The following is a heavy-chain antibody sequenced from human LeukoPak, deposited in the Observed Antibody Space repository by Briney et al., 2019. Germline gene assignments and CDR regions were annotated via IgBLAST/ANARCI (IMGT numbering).Heavy chain of an antibody. CDR2: INHSGST. D-gene: IGHD5-24*01. CDR1: GGSFSGYY. CDR3: ARGRDGYNPNAFDI. Sequence: SETLSLTCAVYGGSFSGYYWSWIRQPPGKGLEWIGEINHSGSTNYNPSLKSRVTISVDTSKNQFSLKLSSVTAADTAVYYCARGRDGYNPNAFDIWGQGTMVTVSS. V-gene: IGHV4-34*01. J-gene: IGHJ3*02.